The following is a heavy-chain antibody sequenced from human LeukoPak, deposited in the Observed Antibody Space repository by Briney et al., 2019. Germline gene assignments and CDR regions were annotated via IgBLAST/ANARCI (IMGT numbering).Heavy chain of an antibody. Sequence: SETLSLTCTVSGVSTSSYYWGWIRQPPGEGLEWIGSIYYSGSTYYNPSLKSRVTISVDTSKNQFSLKLSSVTAADTAVYYCARRNYYDSSGYYYEDYWGQGTLVTVSS. J-gene: IGHJ4*02. CDR1: GVSTSSYY. D-gene: IGHD3-22*01. CDR2: IYYSGST. V-gene: IGHV4-39*01. CDR3: ARRNYYDSSGYYYEDY.